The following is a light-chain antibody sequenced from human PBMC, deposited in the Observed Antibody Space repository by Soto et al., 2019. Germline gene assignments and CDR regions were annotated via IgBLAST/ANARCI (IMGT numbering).Light chain of an antibody. CDR3: QTWGTVV. CDR2: LNSDGSH. J-gene: IGLJ2*01. Sequence: TCTLSSGHSSYAIAWHQQQPEKGPRYLMKLNSDGSHSKGDGIPDRFSGSSSGAERYLTISSLQSEDEADYYCQTWGTVVFGGGTKLTVL. CDR1: SGHSSYA. V-gene: IGLV4-69*01.